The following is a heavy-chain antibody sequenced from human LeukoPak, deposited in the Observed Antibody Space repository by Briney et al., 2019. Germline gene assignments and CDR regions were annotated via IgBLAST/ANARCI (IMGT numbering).Heavy chain of an antibody. V-gene: IGHV3-74*01. J-gene: IGHJ4*02. D-gene: IGHD6-19*01. CDR3: ARGGRYSSGWYQDGFFDY. CDR1: GIIFSNYW. CDR2: INSDGSNT. Sequence: GGSLRLSCAASGIIFSNYWMHWVRQTPGKGLEWLSRINSDGSNTNYADSVKGRFTISRDNAKNSLYLQMNSLRAEDTAVYYCARGGRYSSGWYQDGFFDYWGQGTLVTVSS.